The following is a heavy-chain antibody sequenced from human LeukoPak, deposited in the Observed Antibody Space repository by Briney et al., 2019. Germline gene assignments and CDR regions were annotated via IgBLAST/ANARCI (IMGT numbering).Heavy chain of an antibody. V-gene: IGHV3-23*01. CDR1: GFTFSSYS. CDR3: AKDPKDYYSMDV. J-gene: IGHJ6*03. CDR2: ISGSGGST. Sequence: GGSLRLSCAASGFTFSSYSMSWVRQAPGKGLEWVSAISGSGGSTYYADSVKGRFTISRDNSKNTLYLQMNSLRAEDTAVYYCAKDPKDYYSMDVWGKGTTVTVSS.